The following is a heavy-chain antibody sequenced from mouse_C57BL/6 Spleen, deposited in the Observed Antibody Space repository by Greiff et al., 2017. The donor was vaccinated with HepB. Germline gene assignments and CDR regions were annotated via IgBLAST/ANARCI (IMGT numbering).Heavy chain of an antibody. V-gene: IGHV1-59*01. J-gene: IGHJ3*01. CDR2: IDPPDSYT. CDR1: GYTFTSYW. Sequence: QVQLQQPGAELVRPGTSVKLSCKASGYTFTSYWMHWVKQRPGQGLEWIGVIDPPDSYTNYNQKFKGKATLTVDTSSSTAYMQLSSRTSEDSAVYYYARWGGNSSWCAYWGRGTLVTVSA. D-gene: IGHD2-1*01. CDR3: ARWGGNSSWCAY.